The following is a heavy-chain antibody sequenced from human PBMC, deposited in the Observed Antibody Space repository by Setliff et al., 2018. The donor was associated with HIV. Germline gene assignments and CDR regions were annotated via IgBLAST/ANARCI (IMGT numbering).Heavy chain of an antibody. Sequence: LRLSCAASGFTFRNYWMHWVRQAPGKGLVWVSRINTDGSSATYADSVKGRFTNSRDNAKNTLYLQMDSLRAEDTAVYYCGKDRYDNYVWGSYHGPDFWGQGTLVTVPQ. D-gene: IGHD3-16*01. J-gene: IGHJ4*02. CDR2: INTDGSSA. CDR3: GKDRYDNYVWGSYHGPDF. V-gene: IGHV3-74*01. CDR1: GFTFRNYW.